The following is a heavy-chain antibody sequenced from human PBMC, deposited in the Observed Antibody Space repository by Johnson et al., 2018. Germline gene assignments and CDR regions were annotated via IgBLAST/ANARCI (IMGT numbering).Heavy chain of an antibody. Sequence: QLVQSGGGLVQPGGSLRLSCTASGFTFSSYAMSWVRQAPGKGLEWVSTISGSGGSTYYADSVKGRITISRDNSKNTLYLQMNSLRAEDTAVYYCAYYDEAIAEYLQHWGQGTLVTVSS. CDR1: GFTFSSYA. V-gene: IGHV3-23*04. D-gene: IGHD3-22*01. J-gene: IGHJ1*01. CDR2: ISGSGGST. CDR3: AYYDEAIAEYLQH.